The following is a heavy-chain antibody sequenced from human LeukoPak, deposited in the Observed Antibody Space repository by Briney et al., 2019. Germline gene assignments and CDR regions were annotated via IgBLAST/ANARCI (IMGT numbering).Heavy chain of an antibody. Sequence: GGSLRLSCAASGFTVSSNYMSWVRQAPGKGLEWVSVIYSGGSTYYADSVKGRFTISGDNSKNTLYLQMNSLRAEDTAVYYCARGPWELLYFDYWGQGTLVTVSS. J-gene: IGHJ4*02. CDR2: IYSGGST. D-gene: IGHD1-26*01. CDR3: ARGPWELLYFDY. V-gene: IGHV3-66*01. CDR1: GFTVSSNY.